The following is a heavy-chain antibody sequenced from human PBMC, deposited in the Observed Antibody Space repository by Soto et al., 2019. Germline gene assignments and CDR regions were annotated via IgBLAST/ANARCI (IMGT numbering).Heavy chain of an antibody. D-gene: IGHD6-13*01. CDR1: EFTFSSYS. V-gene: IGHV3-21*01. J-gene: IGHJ4*02. Sequence: GGSLRLSCAASEFTFSSYSMNWVRQAPGKGLEWVSSISSSSSYIYYADSVKGRFTISRDNAKNSLHLQMNSLRAEDTAVYYCARMGVWEAAAGTLAHPGDDYWGQGTLVTVSS. CDR3: ARMGVWEAAAGTLAHPGDDY. CDR2: ISSSSSYI.